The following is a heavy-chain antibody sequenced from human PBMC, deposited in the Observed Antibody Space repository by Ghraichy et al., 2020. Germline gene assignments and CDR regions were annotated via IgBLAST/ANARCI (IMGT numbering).Heavy chain of an antibody. J-gene: IGHJ4*02. CDR1: GASIINSDYY. CDR3: ARRIYDGHDY. D-gene: IGHD2-21*01. Sequence: SQTLSLTCTVSGASIINSDYYWGWIRQPPGRGPEWIGSIYYSGSTYYNPSLKGRVTISVDTSKNQFSLTLGSMTPADTAVYYCARRIYDGHDYWGQGSLVTVSS. V-gene: IGHV4-39*01. CDR2: IYYSGST.